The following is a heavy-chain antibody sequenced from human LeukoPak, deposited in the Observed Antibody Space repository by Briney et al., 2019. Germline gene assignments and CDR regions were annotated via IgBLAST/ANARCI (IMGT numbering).Heavy chain of an antibody. Sequence: SGPTLVRPTPTLTLTCTFSGFSLSTSGVGVGCIRQSPGRALEWLTLIYWDDDKRYSPSLKSRLTITKDTSKNQVVVTMTNMDPVDTATYYCAHYHGTFDIWGQGTMVTVSS. CDR2: IYWDDDK. V-gene: IGHV2-5*02. D-gene: IGHD1-26*01. CDR1: GFSLSTSGVG. J-gene: IGHJ3*02. CDR3: AHYHGTFDI.